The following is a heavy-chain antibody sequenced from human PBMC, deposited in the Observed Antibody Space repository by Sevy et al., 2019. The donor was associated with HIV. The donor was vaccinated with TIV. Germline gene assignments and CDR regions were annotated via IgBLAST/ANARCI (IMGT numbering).Heavy chain of an antibody. CDR3: ARDRQGITVAGTAIDY. CDR1: GFTFSSYE. J-gene: IGHJ4*02. Sequence: GGSLRLSCTASGFTFSSYEMNWVRQAPGKGLEWVSYLTLSGSTIYYADSVKGRFTISRDNAKNSLYLQMNSLRAEDTAVYYCARDRQGITVAGTAIDYWGQGTLVTVSS. V-gene: IGHV3-48*03. D-gene: IGHD6-19*01. CDR2: LTLSGSTI.